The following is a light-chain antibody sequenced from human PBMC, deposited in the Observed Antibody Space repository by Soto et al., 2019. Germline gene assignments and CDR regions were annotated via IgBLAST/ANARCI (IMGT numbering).Light chain of an antibody. Sequence: EIFFTQSPAILSLSPGERPTLSCRASQSVSSSLAWYQQKPGQAPRLLIYDTSNRATDIPPRFSGSGSGTVFTLTIRSLEPEDFAVYYCQQYGSSQTFGQGTKVDIK. J-gene: IGKJ1*01. CDR2: DTS. CDR1: QSVSSS. CDR3: QQYGSSQT. V-gene: IGKV3-11*01.